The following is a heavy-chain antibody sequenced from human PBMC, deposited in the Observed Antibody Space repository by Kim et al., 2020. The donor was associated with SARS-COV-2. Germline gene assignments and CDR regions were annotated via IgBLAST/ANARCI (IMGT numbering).Heavy chain of an antibody. CDR1: GFTFSSYS. J-gene: IGHJ4*02. V-gene: IGHV3-48*02. CDR2: ISSSSSTI. Sequence: GGSLRLSCAASGFTFSSYSMNWVRQAPGKGLEWVSYISSSSSTIYYADSVKGRFTISRDNAKNSLYLQMNSLRDDDTAVYYCARGRPGRDFDWLYWGQGTLVTVSS. D-gene: IGHD3-9*01. CDR3: ARGRPGRDFDWLY.